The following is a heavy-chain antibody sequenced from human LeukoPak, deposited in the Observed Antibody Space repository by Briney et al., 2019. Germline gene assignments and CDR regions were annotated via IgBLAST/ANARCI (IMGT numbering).Heavy chain of an antibody. CDR2: FDPEKGET. D-gene: IGHD3-10*01. CDR1: VYTLTELS. V-gene: IGHV1-24*01. CDR3: ARDLWFGESPLVY. Sequence: ASVKVSCKVSVYTLTELSMHWVRQAPGKGFEGMGRFDPEKGETIYAQKLQGRVTMTTDTSTSTAYMGLRSLRSDDTAVYYCARDLWFGESPLVYWGQGTLVTVSS. J-gene: IGHJ4*02.